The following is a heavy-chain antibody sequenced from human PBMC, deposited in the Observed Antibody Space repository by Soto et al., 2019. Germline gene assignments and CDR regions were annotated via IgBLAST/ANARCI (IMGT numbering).Heavy chain of an antibody. CDR2: INHSGST. D-gene: IGHD3-10*01. CDR1: GGSFSGYY. J-gene: IGHJ6*03. CDR3: ARGRITMVRGVIKPYYYYMDV. V-gene: IGHV4-34*01. Sequence: SETLSLTCAVYGGSFSGYYWSWIRQPPGKGLEWIGEINHSGSTNYNPSLKSRVTISVDTSKNQFSLKLSSVTAADTAVYYCARGRITMVRGVIKPYYYYMDVWGKGTTVTVSS.